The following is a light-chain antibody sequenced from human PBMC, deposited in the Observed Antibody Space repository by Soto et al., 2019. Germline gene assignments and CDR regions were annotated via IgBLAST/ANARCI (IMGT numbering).Light chain of an antibody. CDR2: GAS. Sequence: EIVLTQSPGTLSLSPGERATLSCRASQTVGGNMLAWYQQKPGQAPRLVIYGASNRASGIPDRFSGSGSGTDFTPTVSRLEPEDFAVYYCQQYHWAPDTFGQGTRLEIK. CDR3: QQYHWAPDT. CDR1: QTVGGNM. J-gene: IGKJ5*01. V-gene: IGKV3-20*01.